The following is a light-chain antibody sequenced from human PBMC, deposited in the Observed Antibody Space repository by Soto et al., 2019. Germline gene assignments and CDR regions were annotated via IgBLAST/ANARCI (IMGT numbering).Light chain of an antibody. V-gene: IGLV2-11*01. J-gene: IGLJ3*02. Sequence: QSALTQPRSVSGSPGQSVTISCTGTNSDVGGYDYVSWYQQHPGKAPKLMIYDVNKRPSGVPDRFSGSKSGNAASLTISGARPEDEADYDYYCYSCSWAGSLVFGGGTKLTVL. CDR3: YCYSCSWAGSLV. CDR1: NSDVGGYDY. CDR2: DVN.